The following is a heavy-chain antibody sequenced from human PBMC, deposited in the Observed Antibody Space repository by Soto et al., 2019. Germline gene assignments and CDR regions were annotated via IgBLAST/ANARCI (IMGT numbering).Heavy chain of an antibody. CDR3: ARGGRYDLESPIDY. CDR1: GFTFSNYI. D-gene: IGHD1-26*01. CDR2: MRSGSDYM. Sequence: ESGGGLVKPGGSLRLSCAASGFTFSNYIMIWVRQAPGMGLEWVSSMRSGSDYMYNADSVKGRFAISRDNAKNSLYLQMNSLRVEDTAVYYCARGGRYDLESPIDYWGQGTLVTVSS. V-gene: IGHV3-21*01. J-gene: IGHJ4*02.